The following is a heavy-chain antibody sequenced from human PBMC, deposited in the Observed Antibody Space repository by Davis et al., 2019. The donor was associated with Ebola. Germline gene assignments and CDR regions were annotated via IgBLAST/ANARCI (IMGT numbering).Heavy chain of an antibody. Sequence: PGGSLRLSCEASGFTFDNYGMSWVRQAPGKGLEWVSGISASGGSTYHADFVKGRFTISRDNSKNTLYLQMNSLRAEDTAVYYCAKSIQTEAGLDNWGQGTLVTVSS. CDR2: ISASGGST. CDR1: GFTFDNYG. CDR3: AKSIQTEAGLDN. V-gene: IGHV3-23*01. J-gene: IGHJ4*02.